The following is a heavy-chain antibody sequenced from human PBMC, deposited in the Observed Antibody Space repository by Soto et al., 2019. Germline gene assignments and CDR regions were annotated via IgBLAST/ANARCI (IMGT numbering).Heavy chain of an antibody. CDR1: GFTFSSYG. CDR2: IWYDGSNK. V-gene: IGHV3-33*01. J-gene: IGHJ4*02. D-gene: IGHD3-3*01. Sequence: QVQLVESGGGVVQPGRSLRLSCAASGFTFSSYGMRWVRQAPGKGLEWVAVIWYDGSNKYYADSVKGRFTISRDNSKNTLYLQMNSLRAEDTAVYYCARELRFLEWLSFDYWGQGTLVTVSS. CDR3: ARELRFLEWLSFDY.